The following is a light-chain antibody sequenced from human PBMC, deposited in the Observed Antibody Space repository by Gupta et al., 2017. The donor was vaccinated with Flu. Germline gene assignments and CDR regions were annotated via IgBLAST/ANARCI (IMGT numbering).Light chain of an antibody. Sequence: SALTPPPSVSGAPGQSFTISSTGTSTAIGSYNYVSCNQHHPAQAPKLLIYGVTNRPPGVSSRFSASKSGDTASLTISGRQAEDEADYYCSSARSSSTLVFGGGTKLTVL. J-gene: IGLJ2*01. CDR2: GVT. CDR3: SSARSSSTLV. CDR1: STAIGSYNY. V-gene: IGLV2-14*01.